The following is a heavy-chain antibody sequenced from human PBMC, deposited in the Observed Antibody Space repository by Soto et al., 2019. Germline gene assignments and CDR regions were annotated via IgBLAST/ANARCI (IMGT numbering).Heavy chain of an antibody. CDR2: ISGSGGST. Sequence: EVQLLESGGGLVQPGGSLRLSCAASGFSFSSNAMSWVRQAPGKGLEWVSAISGSGGSTYYADSVKGRYTISRDNSKNTLYLQMNSLRAEDTAVYYCAKDLNDFWSGYDSYYMDVWGKGTTVTVSS. D-gene: IGHD3-3*01. J-gene: IGHJ6*03. CDR1: GFSFSSNA. CDR3: AKDLNDFWSGYDSYYMDV. V-gene: IGHV3-23*01.